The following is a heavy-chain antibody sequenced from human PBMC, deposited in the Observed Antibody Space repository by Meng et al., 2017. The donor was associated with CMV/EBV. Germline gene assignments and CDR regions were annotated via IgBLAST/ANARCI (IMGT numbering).Heavy chain of an antibody. CDR1: GFTFSSYW. CDR3: ARALASYQPAGGIDV. Sequence: GESLKISCAASGFTFSSYWMHWVRQAPGKGLVWVSRINSDGSSTSYADSVKGRFTISRDNAKNTLYLQMNSLRAEDTAVYYCARALASYQPAGGIDVWGQGTTVTVSS. V-gene: IGHV3-74*01. J-gene: IGHJ6*02. D-gene: IGHD2-2*01. CDR2: INSDGSST.